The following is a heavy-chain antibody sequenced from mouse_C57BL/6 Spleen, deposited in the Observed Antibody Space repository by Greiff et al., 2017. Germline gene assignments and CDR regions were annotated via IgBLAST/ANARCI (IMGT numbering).Heavy chain of an antibody. D-gene: IGHD2-1*01. CDR1: GYTFTSYG. CDR3: ARSGGNYVDYYAMDY. J-gene: IGHJ4*01. CDR2: IYPRSGNT. Sequence: VQLQESGAELARPGASVKLSCKASGYTFTSYGISWVKQRTGQGLEWIGEIYPRSGNTYYNEKFKGKATLTADKSSSTAYMELRSLTSEDSAVYFCARSGGNYVDYYAMDYWGQGTSVTVSS. V-gene: IGHV1-81*01.